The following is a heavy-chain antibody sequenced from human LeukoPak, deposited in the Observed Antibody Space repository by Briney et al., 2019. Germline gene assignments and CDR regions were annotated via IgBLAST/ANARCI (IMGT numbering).Heavy chain of an antibody. J-gene: IGHJ3*02. V-gene: IGHV1-2*02. CDR3: ARPRRHLVRGIIGAFDI. Sequence: ASVKVSRKASGYTFIDYYLYWVRQAPGQGLEWMGWVNSYSGGTNYVQKFQGRVTMTRDTSISTAYMELSRLRSDDTAVYYCARPRRHLVRGIIGAFDIWGRGTMVTVSS. D-gene: IGHD3-10*01. CDR2: VNSYSGGT. CDR1: GYTFIDYY.